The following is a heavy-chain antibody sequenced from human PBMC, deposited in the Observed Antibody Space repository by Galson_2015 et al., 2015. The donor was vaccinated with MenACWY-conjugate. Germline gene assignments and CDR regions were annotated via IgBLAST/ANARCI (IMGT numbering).Heavy chain of an antibody. CDR3: ASWTGYSGYVLEPLDY. CDR1: GFTFSSYS. V-gene: IGHV3-48*04. D-gene: IGHD5-12*01. CDR2: ISSSSSTI. Sequence: SLRLSCAASGFTFSSYSMNWVRQAPGKGLEWVSYISSSSSTIYYADSVKGRFTISRDNAKNSLYLQMNSLRAEDTAVYYCASWTGYSGYVLEPLDYWGQGTLVTVSS. J-gene: IGHJ4*02.